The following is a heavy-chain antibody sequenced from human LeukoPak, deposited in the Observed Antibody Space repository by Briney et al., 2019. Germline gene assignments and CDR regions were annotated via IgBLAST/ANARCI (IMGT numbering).Heavy chain of an antibody. J-gene: IGHJ4*02. D-gene: IGHD3-3*01. V-gene: IGHV3-23*01. Sequence: GGSLRLSCAASGFTFSSYAMSWVRQAPGKGLEWVSGISDSGDITYYADSVKGRFTISRDNSKNTLYLQMNSLRAEDTAVYYCAKISGHTYYDFWSGYYTSDYWGQGTLVTVSS. CDR2: ISDSGDIT. CDR3: AKISGHTYYDFWSGYYTSDY. CDR1: GFTFSSYA.